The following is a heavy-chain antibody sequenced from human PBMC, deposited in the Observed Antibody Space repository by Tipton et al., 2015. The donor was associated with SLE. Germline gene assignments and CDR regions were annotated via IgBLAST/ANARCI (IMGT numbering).Heavy chain of an antibody. CDR2: LYQSGSI. Sequence: LRLSCTVSGGSISGGGYSWSWIRQSPGKGLEWIGSLYQSGSIHYNPSLENRVTISVDRSKNQFSLSLSSVTAADTAVYYCARGGHSNSPNWFAPWGQGTLITVSS. CDR1: GGSISGGGYS. D-gene: IGHD4-11*01. CDR3: ARGGHSNSPNWFAP. V-gene: IGHV4-30-2*06. J-gene: IGHJ5*02.